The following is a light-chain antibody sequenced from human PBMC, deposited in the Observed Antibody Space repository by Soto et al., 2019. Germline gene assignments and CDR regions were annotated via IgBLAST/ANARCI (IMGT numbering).Light chain of an antibody. CDR2: DVI. V-gene: IGLV2-11*01. CDR3: CSYAGSYNVV. J-gene: IGLJ2*01. CDR1: RSDVGGYDY. Sequence: QSALTQPRSVSGSPGQSVTISGTGTRSDVGGYDYVSWYQQYPGKAPKLMIYDVIKRPSGVPDRFSGSKSGNTASLTISGLQAEDEADYYFCSYAGSYNVVFGGGTKLTVL.